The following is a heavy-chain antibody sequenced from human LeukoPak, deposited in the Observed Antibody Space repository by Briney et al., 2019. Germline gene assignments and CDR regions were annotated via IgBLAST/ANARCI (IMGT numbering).Heavy chain of an antibody. J-gene: IGHJ6*03. D-gene: IGHD3-16*01. CDR2: INWNGGST. CDR3: ATGLSYGYYYMDV. V-gene: IGHV3-20*04. Sequence: GGSLRLSCAASGFTFDDYGMSWVRQAPGKGLEWVSGINWNGGSTGYADSVKGRFTISRDNAKNSLYLQMNSLRAEDTALYYCATGLSYGYYYMDVWGKGTTVTVSS. CDR1: GFTFDDYG.